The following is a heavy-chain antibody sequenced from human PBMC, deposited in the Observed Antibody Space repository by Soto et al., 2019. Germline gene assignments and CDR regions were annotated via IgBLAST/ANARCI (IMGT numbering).Heavy chain of an antibody. CDR3: ARGRPLRYFDWLLYPWFDP. J-gene: IGHJ5*02. V-gene: IGHV4-34*01. CDR1: GGSFSGYY. Sequence: SETLSLTCAVYGGSFSGYYWSWIRQPPGKGLEWIGEINHSGSTNYNPSLKSRVTISVDTSKNQFSLKLSSVTAADTAVYYCARGRPLRYFDWLLYPWFDPWGQGTLVTVSS. D-gene: IGHD3-9*01. CDR2: INHSGST.